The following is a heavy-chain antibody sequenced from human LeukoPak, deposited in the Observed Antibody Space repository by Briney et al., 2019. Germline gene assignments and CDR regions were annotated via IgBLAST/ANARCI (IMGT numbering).Heavy chain of an antibody. D-gene: IGHD4-17*01. Sequence: GASVKVSCKASGYTFTSYDINWVRQATGQGLEWMGWMNPNSGNTGYAQKFQGRVTMTRNTSISTAYMELSGLRSEDTAVYYCAGAGTTVTTVVTFDIWGQGTMLTVSS. CDR2: MNPNSGNT. CDR1: GYTFTSYD. V-gene: IGHV1-8*01. CDR3: AGAGTTVTTVVTFDI. J-gene: IGHJ3*02.